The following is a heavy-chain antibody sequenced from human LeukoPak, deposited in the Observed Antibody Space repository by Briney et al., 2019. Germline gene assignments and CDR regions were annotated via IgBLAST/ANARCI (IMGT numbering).Heavy chain of an antibody. Sequence: GASVKVSCKASGYTFTSYGISWVRQATGHGLEWMGWMNPNSGNTGYAQKFQGRVTITRNTSISTAYMELSSLRSEDTAVYYCAIPAHNRRYYYYMDVWGKGTTVTVSS. D-gene: IGHD2-2*01. CDR3: AIPAHNRRYYYYMDV. CDR2: MNPNSGNT. J-gene: IGHJ6*03. V-gene: IGHV1-8*03. CDR1: GYTFTSYG.